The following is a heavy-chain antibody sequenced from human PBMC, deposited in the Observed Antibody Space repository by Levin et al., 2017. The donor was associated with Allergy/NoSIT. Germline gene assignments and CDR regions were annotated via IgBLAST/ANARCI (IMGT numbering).Heavy chain of an antibody. J-gene: IGHJ4*02. D-gene: IGHD4-17*01. CDR3: ARETLDYGDYYFDY. CDR1: GFNVSNSY. V-gene: IGHV3-53*01. CDR2: IYSGGST. Sequence: RGESLKISCVASGFNVSNSYMSWVRQAPGKGLEWVSLIYSGGSTYYADSVKGRFTISRDKSKNTLYLQMNSLRAGDTAVYYCARETLDYGDYYFDYWGQGTLVTVSS.